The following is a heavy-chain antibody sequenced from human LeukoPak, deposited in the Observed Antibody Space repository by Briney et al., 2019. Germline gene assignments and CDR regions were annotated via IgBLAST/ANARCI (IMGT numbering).Heavy chain of an antibody. J-gene: IGHJ4*02. V-gene: IGHV1-69*02. Sequence: SAVRVSCKASGGTFSSYTISWVRQAPGQGLEWMGRIIPILGIANYAQKFQGRVTITADKSTSTAYMELSSLRSEDTAVYYCASSVDDSSGYYSVDYWGQGTLVTVSS. CDR1: GGTFSSYT. D-gene: IGHD3-22*01. CDR3: ASSVDDSSGYYSVDY. CDR2: IIPILGIA.